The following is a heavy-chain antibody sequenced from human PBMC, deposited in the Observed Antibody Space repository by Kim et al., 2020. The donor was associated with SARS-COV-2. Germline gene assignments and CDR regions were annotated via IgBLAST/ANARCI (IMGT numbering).Heavy chain of an antibody. CDR3: AGGPGVTIFGVVKSHHFDY. Sequence: SQTLSLTCTVSGGSISSSSYYWGWIRQPPGKGLEWIGSIYYSGSTYYNPSLKSRVTISVDTSKNQFSLKLSSVTAADTAVYYCAGGPGVTIFGVVKSHHFDYWGQGTLVTVSS. J-gene: IGHJ4*02. V-gene: IGHV4-39*01. CDR1: GGSISSSSYY. D-gene: IGHD3-3*01. CDR2: IYYSGST.